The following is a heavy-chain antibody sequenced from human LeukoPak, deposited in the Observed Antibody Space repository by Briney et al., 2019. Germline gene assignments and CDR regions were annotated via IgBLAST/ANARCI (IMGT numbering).Heavy chain of an antibody. Sequence: PSETLSLTCTVSGGSISSSSYYWGWLRQPPGTGLEWIGTIYYSGSTYYNPSLKSRVTISVDTSKNQFSLKLNSVTAADTAVYYCTCGYYSRGDYWGQGTLVTVSS. CDR3: TCGYYSRGDY. D-gene: IGHD3-22*01. J-gene: IGHJ4*02. V-gene: IGHV4-39*01. CDR2: IYYSGST. CDR1: GGSISSSSYY.